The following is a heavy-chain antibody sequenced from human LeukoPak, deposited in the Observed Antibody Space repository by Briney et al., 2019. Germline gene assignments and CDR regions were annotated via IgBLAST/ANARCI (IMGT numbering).Heavy chain of an antibody. CDR3: ASLRKMATTYYYYCGMDV. CDR1: GGSFSGYY. V-gene: IGHV4-34*01. D-gene: IGHD5-12*01. CDR2: INHSGST. J-gene: IGHJ6*02. Sequence: SETLSLTCAVYGGSFSGYYWSWIRQPPGKGLEWIGEINHSGSTNYNPSLKSRVTISVDTSKNQFSLKLSSVTAADTAVYYCASLRKMATTYYYYCGMDVWGQGTTVTVSS.